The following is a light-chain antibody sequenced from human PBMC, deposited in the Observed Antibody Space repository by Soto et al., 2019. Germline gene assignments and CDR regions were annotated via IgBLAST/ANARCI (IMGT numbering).Light chain of an antibody. J-gene: IGKJ5*01. CDR3: QQGNTFPVT. CDR2: AAS. V-gene: IGKV1D-12*01. CDR1: QDVGRW. Sequence: GDRVTITCRASQDVGRWLAWYQHRPGEAPKLLIYAASNFLSRDPSFSGSGSGTDFTLTINSLQPEHFGTYYCQQGNTFPVTFGQGTRLEMK.